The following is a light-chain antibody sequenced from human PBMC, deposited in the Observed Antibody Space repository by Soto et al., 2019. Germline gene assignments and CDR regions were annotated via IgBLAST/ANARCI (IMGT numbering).Light chain of an antibody. CDR2: GAS. Sequence: EIVMTQSPATLSVSPRERDIVSCRASQSVSSNLAWYQQKPGQVPRLLIYGASTRATGIPARFSGSGSGTEFTLTISRLQSEDFEVYYCQQYNHWALTFGRGTKLDIK. CDR3: QQYNHWALT. V-gene: IGKV3D-15*01. J-gene: IGKJ3*01. CDR1: QSVSSN.